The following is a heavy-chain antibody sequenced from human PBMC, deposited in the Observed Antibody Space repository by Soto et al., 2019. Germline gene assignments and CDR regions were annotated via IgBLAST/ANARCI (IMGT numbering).Heavy chain of an antibody. CDR3: ARRARPDFYYMDV. Sequence: EVQLAESGGGLAQPGGSLRLSCAASGFTLSGYAMDWVRQAPGKGLEYVSGMSSNGVGTYYANSVQGRFTISRDNSKNTVYRQMGSLRTEDMAVYYCARRARPDFYYMDVWGKGTTVTVSS. D-gene: IGHD6-6*01. CDR1: GFTLSGYA. CDR2: MSSNGVGT. J-gene: IGHJ6*03. V-gene: IGHV3-64*01.